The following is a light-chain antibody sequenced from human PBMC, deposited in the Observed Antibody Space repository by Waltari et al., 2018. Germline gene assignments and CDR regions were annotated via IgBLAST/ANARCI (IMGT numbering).Light chain of an antibody. Sequence: DIQMTQSPSSLSASVGDRVILICRASQDLGNFVNWYQKKPGEAPKTLNNDATRLETGVPLRFKGSASWAQFALTITSLPAGDCATKFLQKYGYRPPTFGGGTKVEI. CDR2: DAT. V-gene: IGKV1-33*01. J-gene: IGKJ4*01. CDR1: QDLGNF. CDR3: QKYGYRPPT.